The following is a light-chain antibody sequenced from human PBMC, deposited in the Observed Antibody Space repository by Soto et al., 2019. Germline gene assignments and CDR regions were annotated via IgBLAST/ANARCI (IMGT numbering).Light chain of an antibody. Sequence: DIQMTQSPSTLSASVGDRVTITCRASQSISSWLAWYQQKPGKAPKLLIYKASSLESGVPPRFSGNGSGTEFTITISSLQPDDFATYYCQQYNSFWWTFGQGTKVEIK. CDR2: KAS. CDR1: QSISSW. J-gene: IGKJ1*01. CDR3: QQYNSFWWT. V-gene: IGKV1-5*03.